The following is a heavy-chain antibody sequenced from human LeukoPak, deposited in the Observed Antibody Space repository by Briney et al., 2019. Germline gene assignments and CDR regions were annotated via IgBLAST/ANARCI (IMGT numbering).Heavy chain of an antibody. D-gene: IGHD5-18*01. CDR2: INPNSGGT. V-gene: IGHV1-2*02. J-gene: IGHJ6*03. CDR1: GYTFTGYY. CDR3: ARDSAVDTARSWSYYYYYMDV. Sequence: ASVKVSCKASGYTFTGYYMHWVRQAPGQGLEWMGWINPNSGGTNYAQKFQGRVTMTRDMSTSTVYMELSSLRSEDTAVYYCARDSAVDTARSWSYYYYYMDVWGKGTTVTVSS.